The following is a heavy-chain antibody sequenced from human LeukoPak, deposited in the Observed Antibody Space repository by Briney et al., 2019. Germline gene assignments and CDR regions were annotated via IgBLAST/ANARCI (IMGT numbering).Heavy chain of an antibody. V-gene: IGHV4-30-2*01. Sequence: PSQTLSLTCAVSGGSISSGGYSWSWIRQPPGKGLEWTGYIYHSGSTYYNPSLKSRVTISVDRSKNQFSLKLSSVTAADTAVYYCAGGPTYYYDSSGYDYWGQGTLVTVSS. J-gene: IGHJ4*02. CDR2: IYHSGST. CDR3: AGGPTYYYDSSGYDY. CDR1: GGSISSGGYS. D-gene: IGHD3-22*01.